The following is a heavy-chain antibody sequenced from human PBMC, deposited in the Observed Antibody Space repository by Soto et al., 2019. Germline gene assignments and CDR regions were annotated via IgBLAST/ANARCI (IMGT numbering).Heavy chain of an antibody. V-gene: IGHV4-34*01. CDR3: ARDKITGLFDY. J-gene: IGHJ4*02. CDR2: INHSGST. Sequence: VQLQQWGAGLLKPSETLSLTCAVYGGSFSGYYWTWIRQPPGTGLEWIGEINHSGSTNYNPSLKSRVTRSVDTPKNQFSLKLTSVTAADTAVYYCARDKITGLFDYWGQGTLVTVSS. D-gene: IGHD2-8*02. CDR1: GGSFSGYY.